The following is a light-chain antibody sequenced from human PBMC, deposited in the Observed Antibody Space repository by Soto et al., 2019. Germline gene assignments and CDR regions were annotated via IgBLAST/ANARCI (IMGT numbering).Light chain of an antibody. CDR2: ASS. V-gene: IGKV1-39*01. CDR1: DKIAKY. J-gene: IGKJ1*01. CDR3: QQSYQTPPWT. Sequence: DIQTTQSPSSLSAFIGDTVTITCRTSDKIAKYLNWYQQKPGEVPKLLIFASSNLRSGVPSRFSGSGSGTDFTLTISGLQPEDLATYYCQQSYQTPPWTFGQGTKV.